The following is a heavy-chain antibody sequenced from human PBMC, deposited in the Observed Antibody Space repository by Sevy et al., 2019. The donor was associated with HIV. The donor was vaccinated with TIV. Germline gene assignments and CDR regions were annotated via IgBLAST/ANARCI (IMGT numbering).Heavy chain of an antibody. CDR3: AKDAGEWELLHDAFDI. J-gene: IGHJ3*02. V-gene: IGHV3-23*01. CDR1: GFTFSSYA. CDR2: ISGSGGST. Sequence: GGSLRLSCAASGFTFSSYAMSWVRQAPGKGLEWVSAISGSGGSTYYADSVKGRFTISRDNSKNTLYLQMNSLRAEDTAVYYCAKDAGEWELLHDAFDIWGQGTMVTVSS. D-gene: IGHD1-26*01.